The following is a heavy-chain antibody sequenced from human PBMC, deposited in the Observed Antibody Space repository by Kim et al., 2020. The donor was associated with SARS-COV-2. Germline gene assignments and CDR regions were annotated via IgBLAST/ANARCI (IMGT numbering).Heavy chain of an antibody. CDR1: GFTFDDYA. Sequence: GGSLRLSCAASGFTFDDYAMHWVRQAPGKGLEWVSGISWNSGSIGYADSVKGRFTISRDNAKNSLYLQMNSLRAEDTALYYCAKAIMLVTLTVGIDVWG. CDR2: ISWNSGSI. V-gene: IGHV3-9*01. CDR3: AKAIMLVTLTVGIDV. J-gene: IGHJ3*01. D-gene: IGHD3-16*01.